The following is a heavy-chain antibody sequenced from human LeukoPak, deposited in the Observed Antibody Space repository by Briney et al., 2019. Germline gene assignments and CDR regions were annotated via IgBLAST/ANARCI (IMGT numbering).Heavy chain of an antibody. D-gene: IGHD3-10*01. CDR2: ISGYNGVT. CDR1: GYAFNAFG. Sequence: ASVKVSCTASGYAFNAFGFTWVRQAPGQGLEWMGWISGYNGVTNYAQNFQGRITMTTDTSTSTAFMELGSLRFDDTAVYYCARMSLGYKTNWSDFWGQGTLVIVSS. V-gene: IGHV1-18*04. CDR3: ARMSLGYKTNWSDF. J-gene: IGHJ5*01.